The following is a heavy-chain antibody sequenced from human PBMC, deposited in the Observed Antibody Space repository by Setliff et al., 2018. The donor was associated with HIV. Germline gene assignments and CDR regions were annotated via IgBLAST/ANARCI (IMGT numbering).Heavy chain of an antibody. Sequence: SETLSLTCTVSGGSISSGGYYWGWIRQPPGKGLEWSSNIYHSGSTLYNPSLKSRVTLSLDTSKNQFSLKVNSVTAADTAVDYCARRAAATTNFDYWGQGTLVTVSS. V-gene: IGHV4-39*07. CDR3: ARRAAATTNFDY. J-gene: IGHJ4*02. CDR2: IYHSGST. D-gene: IGHD1-26*01. CDR1: GGSISSGGYY.